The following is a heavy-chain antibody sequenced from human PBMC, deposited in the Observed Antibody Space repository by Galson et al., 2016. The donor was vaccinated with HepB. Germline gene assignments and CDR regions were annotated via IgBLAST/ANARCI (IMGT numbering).Heavy chain of an antibody. V-gene: IGHV3-23*01. Sequence: SLRLSCAASGFSFSNSGMSWVRQAPGRGLEWVSGITRSGDATHYADFVKGRFTIPRDESKNTVYLQMNSLRAEDTALYYCARSYYDFWSGLGYWGQGTLVTVSS. CDR1: GFSFSNSG. J-gene: IGHJ4*02. D-gene: IGHD3-3*01. CDR3: ARSYYDFWSGLGY. CDR2: ITRSGDAT.